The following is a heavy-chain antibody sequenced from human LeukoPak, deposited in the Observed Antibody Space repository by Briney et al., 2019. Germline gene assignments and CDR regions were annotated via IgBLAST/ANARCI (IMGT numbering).Heavy chain of an antibody. V-gene: IGHV4-59*08. Sequence: SETLSLTCTVSGGSISRYYWSWIRQPPGKGLDWIGYIYYSGSTNYNPSLESRVTISVDTSKNRFSLKLSSVTAADTAVYYCARQSAMGSFDYWGQGTLVTVSS. CDR3: ARQSAMGSFDY. D-gene: IGHD5-18*01. J-gene: IGHJ4*02. CDR1: GGSISRYY. CDR2: IYYSGST.